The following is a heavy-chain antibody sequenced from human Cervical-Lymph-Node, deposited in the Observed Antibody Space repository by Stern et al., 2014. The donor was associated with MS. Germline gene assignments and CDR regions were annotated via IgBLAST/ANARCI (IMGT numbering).Heavy chain of an antibody. Sequence: EVQLVESGAEVKKPGESLKISCKGSGYTFTANWIAWVHQTPGKSLEWMGIIYPGDSDPRYSPSFQGKVTISAEKSIGTAYLQWSSLKASDTAMYYCARDYGDYAFDYWGQGTLVTVSS. V-gene: IGHV5-51*07. D-gene: IGHD4-17*01. CDR1: GYTFTANW. CDR2: IYPGDSDP. CDR3: ARDYGDYAFDY. J-gene: IGHJ4*02.